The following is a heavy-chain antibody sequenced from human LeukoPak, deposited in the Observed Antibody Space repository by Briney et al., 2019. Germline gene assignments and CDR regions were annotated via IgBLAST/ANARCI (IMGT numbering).Heavy chain of an antibody. Sequence: SSETLSLTCTVSGGSISSSSYYWGWIRQPPGKGLEWIGSIYYSGSTYYNPSLKSRVTISVDTSKNQFSLKLSSVTAADTAVYYCARDNGRLMVYAIRSFDYWGQGTLVTVSS. CDR2: IYYSGST. D-gene: IGHD2-8*01. CDR3: ARDNGRLMVYAIRSFDY. J-gene: IGHJ4*02. V-gene: IGHV4-39*07. CDR1: GGSISSSSYY.